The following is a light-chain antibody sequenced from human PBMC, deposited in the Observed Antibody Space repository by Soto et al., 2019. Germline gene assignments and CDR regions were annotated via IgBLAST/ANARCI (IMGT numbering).Light chain of an antibody. CDR3: QKYGSTPPT. J-gene: IGKJ1*01. CDR2: GAF. CDR1: QSISASY. V-gene: IGKV3-20*01. Sequence: VGTQSPGTLSLFPGERATLSCRASQSISASYLAWYQHKPGQAPRLLIYGAFNRATGIPDRFSGRASGPDYNLTISGLEAEDFAVYYCQKYGSTPPTFGQGTKVEIK.